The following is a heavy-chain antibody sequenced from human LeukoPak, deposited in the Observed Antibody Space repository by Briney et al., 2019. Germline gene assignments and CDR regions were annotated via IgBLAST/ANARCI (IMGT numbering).Heavy chain of an antibody. CDR1: GGSFSGYY. J-gene: IGHJ6*02. CDR2: INHSGST. V-gene: IGHV4-34*01. CDR3: ARLVVAGSYYYYGMDV. D-gene: IGHD2-15*01. Sequence: SETLSLTCAVYGGSFSGYYWSWIRQPPGKGLEWIGEINHSGSTNYNPSLKSRVTISVDTSKNQFSPKLSSVTAADTAVYYCARLVVAGSYYYYGMDVWGQGTTVTVSS.